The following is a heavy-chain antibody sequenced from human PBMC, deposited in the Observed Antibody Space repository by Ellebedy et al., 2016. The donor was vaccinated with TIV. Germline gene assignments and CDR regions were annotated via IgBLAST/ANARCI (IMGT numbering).Heavy chain of an antibody. D-gene: IGHD3-3*01. Sequence: GESLKISCAASGFTFSTYPMNWVRQAPGKGLEWVSIISANGGTTYYADSVKGRLTISRDNAKNSLYLQMNSLRAEDTALYYCARRRSGDGWGLDYWGQGTLVTVS. CDR2: ISANGGTT. J-gene: IGHJ4*02. V-gene: IGHV3-23*01. CDR3: ARRRSGDGWGLDY. CDR1: GFTFSTYP.